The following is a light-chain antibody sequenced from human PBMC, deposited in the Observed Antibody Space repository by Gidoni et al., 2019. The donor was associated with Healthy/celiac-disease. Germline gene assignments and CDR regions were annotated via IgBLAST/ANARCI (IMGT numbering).Light chain of an antibody. Sequence: SALTPPASVSGSPGQSITIACTGTSSDVGSYNLVSWYQQHPGKAPKLMIYEVSKRPSGVSNRFSGSKSGNTASLTISGLQAEDEADYYCCSDAGSSTYVFGTGTKVTVL. CDR1: SSDVGSYNL. J-gene: IGLJ1*01. CDR2: EVS. V-gene: IGLV2-23*02. CDR3: CSDAGSSTYV.